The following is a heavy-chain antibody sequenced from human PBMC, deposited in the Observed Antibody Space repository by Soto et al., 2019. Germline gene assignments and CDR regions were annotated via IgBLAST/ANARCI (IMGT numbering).Heavy chain of an antibody. D-gene: IGHD1-1*01. Sequence: EVQLLESGGGLVQPGGSLRLSCAASGFTFSKYAMTWVRQAPGKGLEWVSAISGGGGSTFYADSVKGRFTVSRDNSKNTLFLQVESLRAEDTAVYYCAVKILGTTEGYYSYYGMDVWGQGTTVTVSS. CDR3: AVKILGTTEGYYSYYGMDV. J-gene: IGHJ6*02. CDR2: ISGGGGST. V-gene: IGHV3-23*01. CDR1: GFTFSKYA.